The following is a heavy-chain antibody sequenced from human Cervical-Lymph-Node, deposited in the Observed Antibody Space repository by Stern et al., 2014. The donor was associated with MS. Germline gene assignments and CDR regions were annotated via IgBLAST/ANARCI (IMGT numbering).Heavy chain of an antibody. Sequence: DQLVESGAEVKKPGSSVKVSCKASGGTFSSYTISWVRQAPGQGLEWMGGITPIFGTPNYAQKFQGRVTISADESTSTAYMELSSLRSEDTAVYYCAREGVASMVNPFDYWGQGTLVTVSS. J-gene: IGHJ4*02. D-gene: IGHD5-18*01. CDR3: AREGVASMVNPFDY. CDR2: ITPIFGTP. CDR1: GGTFSSYT. V-gene: IGHV1-69*01.